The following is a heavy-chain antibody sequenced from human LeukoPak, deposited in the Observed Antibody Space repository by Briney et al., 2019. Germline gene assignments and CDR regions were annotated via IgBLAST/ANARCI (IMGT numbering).Heavy chain of an antibody. V-gene: IGHV4-39*07. CDR3: ARSRGWLQSHPLGY. Sequence: SETLSLTCTVSGGSISSSSYYWSWIRQPPEKGLECIGEIHHSGSTNYNPSLKSRVTLSVDTSKNQFSLKLSSVTAADTAVYYCARSRGWLQSHPLGYWGQGTLVTVSS. J-gene: IGHJ4*02. D-gene: IGHD5-24*01. CDR1: GGSISSSSYY. CDR2: IHHSGST.